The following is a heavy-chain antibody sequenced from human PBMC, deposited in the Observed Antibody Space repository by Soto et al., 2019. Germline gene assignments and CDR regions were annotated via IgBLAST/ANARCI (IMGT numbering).Heavy chain of an antibody. CDR3: ARDYYYGSGSYDAFDI. J-gene: IGHJ3*02. V-gene: IGHV4-30-4*01. Sequence: QVQLQESGPGLVKPSQTLSLTCTVSGGSISSGDYYWSWIRQPPGKGLEWIGYIYYSGSTYYNPSLKSRVTISVDTSKNQSSLKLSSVTAADTAVYYCARDYYYGSGSYDAFDIWGQGTMVTVSS. CDR1: GGSISSGDYY. D-gene: IGHD3-10*01. CDR2: IYYSGST.